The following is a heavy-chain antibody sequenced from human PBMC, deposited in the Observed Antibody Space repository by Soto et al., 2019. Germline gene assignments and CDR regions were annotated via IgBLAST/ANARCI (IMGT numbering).Heavy chain of an antibody. V-gene: IGHV4-30-4*01. CDR3: AREVIAAAGYYFDY. CDR2: IYYSGST. Sequence: PSETLSLTCTVSGGSISSGDYYWSWIRQPPGKGLEWIGYIYYSGSTYYNPSLKSRVTISVDTSKNQFSLKLSSVTAADTAVYYCAREVIAAAGYYFDYWGQGTLVTVSS. D-gene: IGHD6-13*01. CDR1: GGSISSGDYY. J-gene: IGHJ4*02.